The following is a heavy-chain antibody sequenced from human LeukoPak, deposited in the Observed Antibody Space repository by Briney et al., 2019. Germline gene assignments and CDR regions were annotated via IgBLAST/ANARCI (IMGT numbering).Heavy chain of an antibody. CDR1: GYTFTSYY. CDR3: VGGAPNWGFDY. V-gene: IGHV1-46*01. CDR2: INPSGGST. J-gene: IGHJ4*02. Sequence: GASVKVSCKASGYTFTSYYIHWVRQAPGQGLEWMGIINPSGGSTSYAQKLQGRVTMTRSTSISTAYMELTSLRSEDTAVYYCVGGAPNWGFDYWGQGTLVTVSS. D-gene: IGHD7-27*01.